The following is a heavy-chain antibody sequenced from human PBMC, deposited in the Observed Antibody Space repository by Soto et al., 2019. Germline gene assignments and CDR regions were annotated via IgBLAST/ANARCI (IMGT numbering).Heavy chain of an antibody. D-gene: IGHD3-10*01. Sequence: SLRLSCAASGFTFSSYGMHWVRQAPGKGLEWVAAIWYDGSNKYYADSVKGRFTISRDNSKNTLYLQMNSLRAEDTAVYYCARGRGLVRGVKSRYFDYWGQGTLVTVSS. CDR1: GFTFSSYG. J-gene: IGHJ4*02. CDR3: ARGRGLVRGVKSRYFDY. CDR2: IWYDGSNK. V-gene: IGHV3-33*01.